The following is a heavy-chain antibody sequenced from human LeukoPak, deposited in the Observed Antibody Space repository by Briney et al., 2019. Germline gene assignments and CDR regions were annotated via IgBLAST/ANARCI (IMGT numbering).Heavy chain of an antibody. Sequence: PGRSLRLSCAASGFTFSSYGMHGVRQAPGKGLEGVAVISYDGSNKYYADSVKGRFTISSDNSKNTQYLQMNRLRAEDTAVYYCARDPTVGSSGGYFDYWGQGTLVTVSS. CDR3: ARDPTVGSSGGYFDY. CDR1: GFTFSSYG. D-gene: IGHD4-23*01. V-gene: IGHV3-30*03. J-gene: IGHJ4*02. CDR2: ISYDGSNK.